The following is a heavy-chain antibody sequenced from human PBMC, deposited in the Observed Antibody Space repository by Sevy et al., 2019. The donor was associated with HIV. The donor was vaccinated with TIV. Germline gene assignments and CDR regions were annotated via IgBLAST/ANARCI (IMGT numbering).Heavy chain of an antibody. V-gene: IGHV3-48*01. Sequence: GGSLRLSCAASGFTFSSYDMHWVRQAPGQGLEWVSYISSSSSTMYYADSVKGRFTISRDNAKNSLYLQMNTLRAEDTAVYYCARTKSNTAMVSSDYWGQGTLVTVSS. CDR1: GFTFSSYD. CDR3: ARTKSNTAMVSSDY. D-gene: IGHD5-18*01. J-gene: IGHJ4*02. CDR2: ISSSSSTM.